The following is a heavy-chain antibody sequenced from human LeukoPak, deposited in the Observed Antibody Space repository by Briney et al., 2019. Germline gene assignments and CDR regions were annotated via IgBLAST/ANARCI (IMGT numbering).Heavy chain of an antibody. CDR3: GRERRFLEWLLKGEELEY. D-gene: IGHD3-3*01. V-gene: IGHV3-23*01. CDR2: ISGSGGST. CDR1: GFTFSSYA. Sequence: GGSLRLSCAASGFTFSSYAMSWVRQAPGKGLEWVSAISGSGGSTYYADAVKGRFTISRDNSKNTLYLQMNSLRAEDTAVYYCGRERRFLEWLLKGEELEYWGQGTLVTVSS. J-gene: IGHJ4*02.